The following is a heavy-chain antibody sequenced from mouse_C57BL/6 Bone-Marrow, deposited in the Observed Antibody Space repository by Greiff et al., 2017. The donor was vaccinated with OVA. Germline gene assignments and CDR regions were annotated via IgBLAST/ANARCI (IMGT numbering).Heavy chain of an antibody. CDR2: INPDSSTI. Sequence: EVQLQQSGGGLVQPGGSLKLSCAASGIDFSRYWMSWVRRAPGKGLEWIGEINPDSSTINYAPSLKDKFIISRDNAKNTLYLQMSKVRSEDTALYYCASSYYYGSSYWYFDVWGTGTTVTVSS. CDR1: GIDFSRYW. V-gene: IGHV4-1*01. CDR3: ASSYYYGSSYWYFDV. D-gene: IGHD1-1*01. J-gene: IGHJ1*03.